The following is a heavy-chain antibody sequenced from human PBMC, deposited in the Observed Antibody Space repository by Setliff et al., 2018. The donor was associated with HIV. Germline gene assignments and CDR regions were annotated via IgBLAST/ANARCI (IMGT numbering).Heavy chain of an antibody. D-gene: IGHD2-15*01. CDR3: ARLLVAGMLFDY. CDR1: GGSISSGGYY. V-gene: IGHV4-39*01. CDR2: IYYSGST. J-gene: IGHJ4*02. Sequence: SSETLSLTCTVSGGSISSGGYYWSWIRQHPGKGLEWIGNIYYSGSTSYNPSLKSRVTISVDTSENQFSLKLSSVTAADTAVYYCARLLVAGMLFDYWGQGTLVTVSS.